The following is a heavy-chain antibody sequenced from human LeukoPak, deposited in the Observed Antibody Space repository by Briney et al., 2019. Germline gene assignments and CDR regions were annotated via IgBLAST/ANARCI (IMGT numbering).Heavy chain of an antibody. CDR3: ARHLYYSASAFWYIDL. CDR1: GDSITSSDHY. CDR2: VSQSGNT. Sequence: SETLSLTCTLSGDSITSSDHYWVWIRQSPGKGLEWIGSVSQSGNTYYKSSLKSRVTVSLDTSKNEFSLTLTSVTAADTAEYYCARHLYYSASAFWYIDLWGRGTLVIVSP. D-gene: IGHD3-10*01. V-gene: IGHV4-39*01. J-gene: IGHJ2*01.